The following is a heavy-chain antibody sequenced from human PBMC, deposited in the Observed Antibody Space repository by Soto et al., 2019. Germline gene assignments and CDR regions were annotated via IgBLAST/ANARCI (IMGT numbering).Heavy chain of an antibody. J-gene: IGHJ6*02. Sequence: EVQLVESGGGLVRPGGSLRLSCAGTGFIFSNYDMTWVRQAPGKGLEWIAYITSTSTDIYYADSVKGRFTIARDNGKNSVSLQMNSLRGDDTAVYYCARDFGALGAFAWGQGTKVIVSS. CDR2: ITSTSTDI. CDR1: GFIFSNYD. V-gene: IGHV3-48*03. CDR3: ARDFGALGAFA. D-gene: IGHD1-26*01.